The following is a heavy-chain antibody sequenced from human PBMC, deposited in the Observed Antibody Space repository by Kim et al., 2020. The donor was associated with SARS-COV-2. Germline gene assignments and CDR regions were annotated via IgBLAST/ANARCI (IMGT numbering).Heavy chain of an antibody. CDR1: GFTFSSYV. CDR2: ISSSGGST. D-gene: IGHD6-19*01. CDR3: AKRAGVVAGTFYYGMDV. Sequence: GGSLRLSCAASGFTFSSYVMSWVRQAPGKGLEWVSTISSSGGSTYYADSVKGRFTISRDNSKNTLYLQMNSLGAEDTAVYYCAKRAGVVAGTFYYGMDVWGQGTTVTVSS. V-gene: IGHV3-23*01. J-gene: IGHJ6*02.